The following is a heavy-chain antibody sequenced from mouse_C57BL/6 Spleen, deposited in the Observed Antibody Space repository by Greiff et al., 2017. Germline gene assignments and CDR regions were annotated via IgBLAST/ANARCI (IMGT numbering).Heavy chain of an antibody. CDR3: TTDGTYYFDY. V-gene: IGHV14-4*01. CDR2: IDPENGDT. CDR1: GFNIKDDY. D-gene: IGHD4-1*01. J-gene: IGHJ2*01. Sequence: DVKLQESGAELVRPGASVKLSCTASGFNIKDDYMHWVKQRPEQGLEWIGWIDPENGDTEYASKFQGKATITADTSSNTAYLQRSSLTSEDTAVYYCTTDGTYYFDYWGQGTTLTVSS.